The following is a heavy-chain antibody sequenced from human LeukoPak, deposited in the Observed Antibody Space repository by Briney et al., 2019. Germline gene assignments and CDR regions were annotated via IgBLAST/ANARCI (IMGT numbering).Heavy chain of an antibody. D-gene: IGHD5-12*01. CDR2: INTGNGDT. CDR1: GYAFTNYA. Sequence: ASVKVSCKASGYAFTNYALHWVRQAPGQRLEWMGWINTGNGDTKYSQKFQGRVTITRATSASTAYMELSSLRSEDTAVYYCARVGYSGYDSRPVFNYWGQGTLVTVSS. CDR3: ARVGYSGYDSRPVFNY. J-gene: IGHJ4*02. V-gene: IGHV1-3*04.